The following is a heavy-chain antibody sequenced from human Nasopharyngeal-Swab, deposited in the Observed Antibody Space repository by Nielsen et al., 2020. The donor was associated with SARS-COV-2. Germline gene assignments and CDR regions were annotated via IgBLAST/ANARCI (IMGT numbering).Heavy chain of an antibody. CDR2: ISYDGSNK. J-gene: IGHJ3*02. D-gene: IGHD3-22*01. Sequence: GESLKIPCAASGFTFSSYAMHWVRQAPGKGLEWVAVISYDGSNKYYADSVKGRFTISRDNSKNTLYLQMNSLRAEDKAVYYCARDRAYYYDSSGYYSDAFDIWGQGTMVTVSS. CDR3: ARDRAYYYDSSGYYSDAFDI. CDR1: GFTFSSYA. V-gene: IGHV3-30-3*01.